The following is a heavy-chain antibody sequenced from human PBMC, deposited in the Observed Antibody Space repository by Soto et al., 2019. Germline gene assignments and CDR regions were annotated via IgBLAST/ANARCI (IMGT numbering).Heavy chain of an antibody. CDR1: GYTFHNYG. CDR2: ISGYKGNT. J-gene: IGHJ4*02. CDR3: ARGSESFDL. V-gene: IGHV1-18*01. D-gene: IGHD1-26*01. Sequence: QVLLMQSGPEVKKPGASVKVSCKASGYTFHNYGISWVRQVPGQGLEWMGWISGYKGNTNYAPKIQGRVTVTRDTSTATAYMELRSLRSDDTAIYYCARGSESFDLWGQGTLVTVSS.